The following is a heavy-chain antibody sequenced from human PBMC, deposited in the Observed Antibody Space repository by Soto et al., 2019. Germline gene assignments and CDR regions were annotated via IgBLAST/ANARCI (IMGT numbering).Heavy chain of an antibody. CDR3: ARGLLRYFDWLFNNYYYYYMDV. CDR2: MNPNSGNT. CDR1: GYTFTSYD. Sequence: ASVKVSCKASGYTFTSYDINWVRQTTGQGLEWMGWMNPNSGNTGYAQKFQGRVTMTRNTSISTAYMELSSLRSEDTAVYYCARGLLRYFDWLFNNYYYYYMDVWGKGTTVTVSS. J-gene: IGHJ6*03. V-gene: IGHV1-8*01. D-gene: IGHD3-9*01.